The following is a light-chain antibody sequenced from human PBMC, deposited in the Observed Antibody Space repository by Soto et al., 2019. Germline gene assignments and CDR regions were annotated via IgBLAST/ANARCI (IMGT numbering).Light chain of an antibody. J-gene: IGKJ1*01. Sequence: DIQMTQYPSSVSASVGDRVSITCRASQGIGSQLAWYQQKPGKAPKLLIHAASTLQRGVPSRFSGSGSGTDFTLTISSLQSEDFATYYCQQANAFPRTFGQGTKVDIK. CDR3: QQANAFPRT. CDR1: QGIGSQ. CDR2: AAS. V-gene: IGKV1-12*01.